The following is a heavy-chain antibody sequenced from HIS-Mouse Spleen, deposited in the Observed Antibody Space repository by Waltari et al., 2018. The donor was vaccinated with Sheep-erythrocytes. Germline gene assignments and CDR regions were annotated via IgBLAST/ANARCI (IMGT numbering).Heavy chain of an antibody. D-gene: IGHD1-26*01. CDR3: ARVASGATFDY. CDR1: GFTFSSYS. Sequence: EVQLVESGGGLVKPGGSLRLSCAASGFTFSSYSLHWVRQAPGKGLEWVSSISSSSSYIYYADSVKGRFTISRDNAKNSLYLQMNSLRAEDTAVYYCARVASGATFDYWGRGTLVTVSS. CDR2: ISSSSSYI. V-gene: IGHV3-21*01. J-gene: IGHJ4*02.